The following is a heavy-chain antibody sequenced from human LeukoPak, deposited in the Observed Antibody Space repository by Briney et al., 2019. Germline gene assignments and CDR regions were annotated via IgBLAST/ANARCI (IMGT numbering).Heavy chain of an antibody. CDR3: ARASSGWSIDY. CDR1: GYSISSGYY. D-gene: IGHD6-19*01. V-gene: IGHV4-38-2*02. Sequence: PSETLSLTCTVSGYSISSGYYWGWIRQPPGKGLEWIGSIYHSGSTYYNPSLKSRVTISVDTSKNQFSLKLSSVTAADTAVYYCARASSGWSIDYWGQGTLVTVSS. J-gene: IGHJ4*02. CDR2: IYHSGST.